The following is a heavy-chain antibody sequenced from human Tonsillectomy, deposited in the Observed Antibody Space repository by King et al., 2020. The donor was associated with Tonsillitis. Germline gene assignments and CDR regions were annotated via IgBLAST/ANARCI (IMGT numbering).Heavy chain of an antibody. D-gene: IGHD3-22*01. CDR1: GFTFSSYG. J-gene: IGHJ3*02. V-gene: IGHV3-30*18. CDR2: ISYDGSNK. CDR3: AKTYDSIPDDAFDI. Sequence: QLVQSGGGVVQPGRSLRLSCAASGFTFSSYGMHWVRQAPGKGLEWVAVISYDGSNKYYADSVKGRFTISRDNSKNTLYLQMNSLRAEDTAVYYCAKTYDSIPDDAFDIWGRGTMVTVSS.